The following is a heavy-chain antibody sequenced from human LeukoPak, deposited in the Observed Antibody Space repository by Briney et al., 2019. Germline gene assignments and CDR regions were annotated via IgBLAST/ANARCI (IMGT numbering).Heavy chain of an antibody. CDR2: IRNDGSII. J-gene: IGHJ4*02. CDR1: GFTFSSYA. Sequence: GGSLRLSCAASGFTFSSYAMSWVRQAPGKGLEWVAFIRNDGSIIYNADSVKGRFTISGDNSKNTLYLQMNSLRADDTAVYYCAKDTPLCYFDYWGQGTLVTVSS. V-gene: IGHV3-30*02. CDR3: AKDTPLCYFDY. D-gene: IGHD3-16*01.